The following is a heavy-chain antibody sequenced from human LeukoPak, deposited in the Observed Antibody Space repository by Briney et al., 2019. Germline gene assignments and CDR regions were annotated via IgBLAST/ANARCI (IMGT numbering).Heavy chain of an antibody. CDR2: IYHSGST. CDR1: GGSISSSNW. V-gene: IGHV4-4*02. CDR3: ARDRGSGWYGVYYYYMDV. J-gene: IGHJ6*03. Sequence: SETLSLTCAVSGGSISSSNWWSWVRQPPGKGLEWIGEIYHSGSTNYHPSLKSRATISVDKSKNQFSLKLSSVTAADTAVYYCARDRGSGWYGVYYYYMDVWGKGTTVTVSS. D-gene: IGHD6-19*01.